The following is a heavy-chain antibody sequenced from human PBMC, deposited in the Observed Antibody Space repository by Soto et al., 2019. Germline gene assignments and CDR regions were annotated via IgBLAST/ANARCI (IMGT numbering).Heavy chain of an antibody. CDR2: ISYDGSSK. D-gene: IGHD6-19*01. Sequence: QVQLVESGGGVVQPGRSLRLSCAASGFTFSSYAMHWVRQAPGKGPEWVAVISYDGSSKTYADSVKGQFTISRDNSKNSLFLQMNNLRPEDTAVYYCARRKSDYSSVWSDAFDIWGQGTMVTVSS. CDR3: ARRKSDYSSVWSDAFDI. V-gene: IGHV3-30-3*01. CDR1: GFTFSSYA. J-gene: IGHJ3*02.